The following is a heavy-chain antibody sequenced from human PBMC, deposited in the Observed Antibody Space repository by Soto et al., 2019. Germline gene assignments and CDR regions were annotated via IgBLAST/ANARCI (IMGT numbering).Heavy chain of an antibody. CDR2: IYHSGGT. Sequence: QVQLQQWGAGLLKPSETLSLTCAVYGGSFSGYFWSWIRQPPGKGLEWIGQIYHSGGTNYNPSLKSRVTISVDTSKKQFSLKLRSVTAADTAVYYCARERRRGSLREEYDFDYWGQGTLVAVSS. CDR3: ARERRRGSLREEYDFDY. V-gene: IGHV4-34*01. CDR1: GGSFSGYF. D-gene: IGHD1-26*01. J-gene: IGHJ4*02.